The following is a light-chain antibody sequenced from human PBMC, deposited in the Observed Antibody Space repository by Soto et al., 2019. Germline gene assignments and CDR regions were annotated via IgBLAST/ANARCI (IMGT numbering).Light chain of an antibody. J-gene: IGLJ2*01. CDR1: SGHSNYA. Sequence: QLVLTQSPSASASLGAPVKLPCTLSSGHSNYAIAWHQQQSEKGPRYLMKLNSDGSHSKGDGIPDRFSGSSSGAERYLTISSLQSEDEADYYCQTWGSGIVVFGGGTKLTVL. CDR2: LNSDGSH. CDR3: QTWGSGIVV. V-gene: IGLV4-69*01.